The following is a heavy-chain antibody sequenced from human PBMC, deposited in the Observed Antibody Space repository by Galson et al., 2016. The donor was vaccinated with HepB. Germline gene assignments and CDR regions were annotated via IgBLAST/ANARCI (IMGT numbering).Heavy chain of an antibody. V-gene: IGHV3-7*01. CDR3: SGGSYFDY. D-gene: IGHD3-10*01. J-gene: IGHJ4*02. CDR2: IKLDGSEK. Sequence: SLRLSCAASGFTFSSYWMNWVRQAPGKGLEWVANIKLDGSEKNYEDSVKGRFTISRDNAKNSLYLQMNSLRAEDTAVYYCSGGSYFDYLGQGTLVTVSS. CDR1: GFTFSSYW.